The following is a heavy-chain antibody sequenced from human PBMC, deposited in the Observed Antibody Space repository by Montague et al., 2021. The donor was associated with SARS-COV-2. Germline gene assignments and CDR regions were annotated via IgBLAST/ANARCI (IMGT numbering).Heavy chain of an antibody. CDR3: AREYSSGVYFDY. D-gene: IGHD6-19*01. J-gene: IGHJ4*02. CDR2: XXWDDDK. V-gene: IGHV2-70*11. Sequence: PALVKPTQTLTLTCTFSGFSLSTSGMCVSWIRQPPGKALEWLARXXWDDDKYYSTSLRTRPTISKDTSKNQVVLTMTNMDPVDTATYYCAREYSSGVYFDYWGQGTLVTVSS. CDR1: GFSLSTSGMC.